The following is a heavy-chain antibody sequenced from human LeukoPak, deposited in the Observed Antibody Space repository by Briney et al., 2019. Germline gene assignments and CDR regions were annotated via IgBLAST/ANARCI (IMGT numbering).Heavy chain of an antibody. CDR3: TRSCSSTSCYRGSYFDY. D-gene: IGHD2-2*02. CDR2: IRSKANSYAT. J-gene: IGHJ4*02. V-gene: IGHV3-73*01. CDR1: GFTFSGSA. Sequence: GGSLRLSCAASGFTFSGSAMHWVRQASGKGLEWVGRIRSKANSYATAYAASVKGRFTISRDDSKNTAYLQMNSLKTEDTAVYYCTRSCSSTSCYRGSYFDYWAREPWSPSPQ.